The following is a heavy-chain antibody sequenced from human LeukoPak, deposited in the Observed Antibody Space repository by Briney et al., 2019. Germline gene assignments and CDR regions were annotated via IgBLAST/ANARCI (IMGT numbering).Heavy chain of an antibody. D-gene: IGHD3-3*01. CDR2: ISGSGGST. CDR1: GFTFSSYA. V-gene: IGHV3-23*01. CDR3: ANLHTIHSIPFDI. Sequence: GGSLRLSCAASGFTFSSYAMSWVRQAPGKGLEWVSAISGSGGSTYYADSVKGRFTISRDNSKNTLYLQMNSLRAEDTAVYYCANLHTIHSIPFDIWGQGTMVTVSS. J-gene: IGHJ3*02.